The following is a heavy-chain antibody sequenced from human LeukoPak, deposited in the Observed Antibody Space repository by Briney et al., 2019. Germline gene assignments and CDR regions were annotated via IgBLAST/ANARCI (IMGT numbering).Heavy chain of an antibody. Sequence: PQASVKVSCKASGYTFTGYYMHWVRQAPGQGLEWMGWINPNSGGTNYAQKFQGRVTMARDTSISTAYMELSRLRSDDTAVYYCARYGRIAVAGTNWFDPWGQGTLVTVSS. J-gene: IGHJ5*02. CDR1: GYTFTGYY. CDR3: ARYGRIAVAGTNWFDP. D-gene: IGHD6-19*01. V-gene: IGHV1-2*02. CDR2: INPNSGGT.